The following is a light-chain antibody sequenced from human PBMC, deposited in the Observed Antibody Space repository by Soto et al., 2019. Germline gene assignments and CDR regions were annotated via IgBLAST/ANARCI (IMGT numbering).Light chain of an antibody. CDR1: SSNVGGYNY. Sequence: QSALTQPPSASGAPGQRVTISCTGTSSNVGGYNYVSWYQQHPGKAPKLMIYGVSKRPSGVPDRFSGYKSGKTASVTVAGLEAEDEADYYCSSYAGSNNLVFGGGTKVTVL. V-gene: IGLV2-8*01. CDR2: GVS. CDR3: SSYAGSNNLV. J-gene: IGLJ2*01.